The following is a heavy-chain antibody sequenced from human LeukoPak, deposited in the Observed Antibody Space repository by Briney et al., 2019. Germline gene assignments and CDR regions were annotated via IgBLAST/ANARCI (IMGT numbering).Heavy chain of an antibody. J-gene: IGHJ4*02. CDR2: IYYSGST. CDR3: ARYHYYRRDFDH. V-gene: IGHV4-59*08. Sequence: SETLSLTCTVSGGSISGYYWSWIRQPPGKGLEWIGNIYYSGSTNYNPSLESRITMSVDTSKNQFSLKVSSVTAADTAVFYCARYHYYRRDFDHWGQGTLVTVSS. D-gene: IGHD3-22*01. CDR1: GGSISGYY.